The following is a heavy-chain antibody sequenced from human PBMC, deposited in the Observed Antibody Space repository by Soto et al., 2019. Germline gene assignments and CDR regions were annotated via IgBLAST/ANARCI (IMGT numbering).Heavy chain of an antibody. V-gene: IGHV3-23*01. Sequence: GVCGFTCCRWSMSYERQAPGKGLEWVSAISGSGGSTYYADSVKGRFTISRDNAKNSLYLQMNSLRAEDTAVYYCARVKCDDSPRVYYYYYYFPDVWGKGTTVTVSS. CDR1: GFTCCRWS. CDR3: ARVKCDDSPRVYYYYYYFPDV. CDR2: ISGSGGST. J-gene: IGHJ6*03. D-gene: IGHD3-3*01.